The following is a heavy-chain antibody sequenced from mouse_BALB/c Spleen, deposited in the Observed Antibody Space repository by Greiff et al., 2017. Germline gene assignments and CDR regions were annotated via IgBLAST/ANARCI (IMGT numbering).Heavy chain of an antibody. Sequence: EVQGVESGGGLVKPGGSLKLSCAASGFTFSSYAMSWVRQSPEKRLEWVAEISSGGSYTYYPDTVTGRFTISRDNAKNTLYLEMSSLRSEDTAMYYCARDSSGPFAYWGQGTLVTVSA. J-gene: IGHJ3*01. CDR3: ARDSSGPFAY. V-gene: IGHV5-9-4*01. CDR2: ISSGGSYT. D-gene: IGHD3-1*01. CDR1: GFTFSSYA.